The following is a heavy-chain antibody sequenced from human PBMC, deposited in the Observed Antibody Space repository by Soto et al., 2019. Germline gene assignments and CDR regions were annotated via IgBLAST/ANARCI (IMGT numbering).Heavy chain of an antibody. CDR1: GYTFTSYD. Sequence: ASVKVSCKASGYTFTSYDINWVRQATGQGLEWMGWMNPNSGNTGYAQKFQGRVTMTRNTSISTAYMELSSLRSEDTAVYYCARARGGYCSSTSCYTAGEDYYYYYMDVWGKGTTVTVSS. J-gene: IGHJ6*03. D-gene: IGHD2-2*02. CDR3: ARARGGYCSSTSCYTAGEDYYYYYMDV. CDR2: MNPNSGNT. V-gene: IGHV1-8*01.